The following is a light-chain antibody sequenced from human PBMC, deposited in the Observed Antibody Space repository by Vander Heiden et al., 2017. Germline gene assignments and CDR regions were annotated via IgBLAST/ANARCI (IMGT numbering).Light chain of an antibody. V-gene: IGKV3-20*01. CDR1: QTVSSSF. CDR2: GAS. Sequence: VLTQSPGTVSLSPGERATLSCRASQTVSSSFLAWYQQIPGQAPRLLIYGASNRATGIPDRFSGSGYGRDFTLTISRLQPEDFAVYYCQQYGSSPPMYTFGQGTKLEIK. CDR3: QQYGSSPPMYT. J-gene: IGKJ2*01.